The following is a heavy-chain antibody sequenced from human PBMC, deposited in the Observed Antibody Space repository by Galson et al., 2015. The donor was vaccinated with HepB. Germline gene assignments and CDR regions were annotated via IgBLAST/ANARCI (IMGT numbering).Heavy chain of an antibody. CDR2: ISSSSSYI. CDR1: GFTFSSYS. V-gene: IGHV3-21*01. Sequence: SLRLSCAASGFTFSSYSMNWVRQAPGKGLEWVSSISSSSSYIYYADSVKGRFTISRDNAKNSLYLQMNSLRAEDTAVYYCAREIYCTNGVCYTSYYFDYWGQGTLVTVSS. J-gene: IGHJ4*02. D-gene: IGHD2-8*01. CDR3: AREIYCTNGVCYTSYYFDY.